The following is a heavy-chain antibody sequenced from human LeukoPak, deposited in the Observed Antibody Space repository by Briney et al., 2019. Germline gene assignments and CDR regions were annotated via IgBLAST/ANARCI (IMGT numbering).Heavy chain of an antibody. CDR2: VYTSGRT. D-gene: IGHD1-26*01. J-gene: IGHJ5*02. Sequence: PSQTLSLTCTVSGGSISSGSCFWSWIRQPAGKGLEWIGRVYTSGRTSYNSSLQSRVTISVDTSKNQFSLKLSSVTAADTAVYYCARDPNRGRSYYLPWFDPWGQGTLVTVSS. CDR1: GGSISSGSCF. CDR3: ARDPNRGRSYYLPWFDP. V-gene: IGHV4-61*02.